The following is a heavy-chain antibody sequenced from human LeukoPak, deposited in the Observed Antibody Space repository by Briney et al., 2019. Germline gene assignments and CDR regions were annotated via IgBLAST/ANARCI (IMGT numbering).Heavy chain of an antibody. V-gene: IGHV3-48*03. CDR1: GFTFSSYE. Sequence: GGSLRLSCAASGFTFSSYEMNWVRQAPGKGLEWVSYISSSGSTIYYADSVKGRFTISRDNAKNSLYLQMNSLRAEDTAIYYCARDGRPLHSNYADYFDYWGQGTLVTVSS. J-gene: IGHJ4*02. CDR2: ISSSGSTI. CDR3: ARDGRPLHSNYADYFDY. D-gene: IGHD4-11*01.